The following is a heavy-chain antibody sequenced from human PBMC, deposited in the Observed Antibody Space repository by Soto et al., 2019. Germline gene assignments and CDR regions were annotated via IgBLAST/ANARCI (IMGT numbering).Heavy chain of an antibody. V-gene: IGHV3-30-3*01. CDR3: ARAIHRGLYAFDI. CDR2: ISYDGSNK. Sequence: GWSLRLSCAASVFTFISYAMHWVRQAPGKGLEWVAVISYDGSNKYYADSVKGRFTISRDNSKNTLYLQMNSLRAEDTAVYYCARAIHRGLYAFDIWGQGTMVTVSS. CDR1: VFTFISYA. J-gene: IGHJ3*02.